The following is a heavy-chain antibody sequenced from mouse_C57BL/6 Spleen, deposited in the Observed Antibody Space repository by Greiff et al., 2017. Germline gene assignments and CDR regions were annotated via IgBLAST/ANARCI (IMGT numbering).Heavy chain of an antibody. CDR1: GYAFTNYL. Sequence: QVQLQQSGAELVRPGTSVKVSCKASGYAFTNYLIEWVKQRPGQGLAWIGVINPGSGGTNYNEKFKGKATLTADKSSSTAYMQLSSLTSEDSAVYFCAREDYYGSSYVGWYFDVWGTGTTVTVSS. J-gene: IGHJ1*03. CDR2: INPGSGGT. D-gene: IGHD1-1*01. CDR3: AREDYYGSSYVGWYFDV. V-gene: IGHV1-54*01.